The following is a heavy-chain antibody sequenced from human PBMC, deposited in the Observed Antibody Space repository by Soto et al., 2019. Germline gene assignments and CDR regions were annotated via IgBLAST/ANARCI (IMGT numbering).Heavy chain of an antibody. D-gene: IGHD6-6*01. CDR2: IYHSGST. Sequence: PSETLSLTCAVSGYSISSGYYWGWIRQPPGKGLEWIGSIYHSGSTYYNPSLKSRVTISVDTSKNQFSLKLSSVTAADTAVYYCARADGQQLAVFDYWGQGTLVTVPS. V-gene: IGHV4-38-2*01. J-gene: IGHJ4*02. CDR1: GYSISSGYY. CDR3: ARADGQQLAVFDY.